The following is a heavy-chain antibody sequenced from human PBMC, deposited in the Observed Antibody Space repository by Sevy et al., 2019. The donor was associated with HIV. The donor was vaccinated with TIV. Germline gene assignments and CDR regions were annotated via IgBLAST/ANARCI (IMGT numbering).Heavy chain of an antibody. V-gene: IGHV5-51*01. Sequence: GESLKISCKGSGYTFTSYWIAWVRQMPGKGLEWMGIIYPGDSDTRYSPSFQGQVTISADKSISTAYLQWSSLKASDTAMYYYTRHKIPVAVADAYDIWGQGTVVTVSS. D-gene: IGHD6-19*01. J-gene: IGHJ3*02. CDR2: IYPGDSDT. CDR1: GYTFTSYW. CDR3: TRHKIPVAVADAYDI.